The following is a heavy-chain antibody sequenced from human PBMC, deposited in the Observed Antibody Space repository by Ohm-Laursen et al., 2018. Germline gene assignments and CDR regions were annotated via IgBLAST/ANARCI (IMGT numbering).Heavy chain of an antibody. V-gene: IGHV4-59*01. D-gene: IGHD3-22*01. J-gene: IGHJ6*02. Sequence: GTLSLTCNVSGGSINNYYWSWIRQPPGKGLEWIGYIYSSGSNNCNPSLESRVTISVDTSKNRFSLKLSSVTAADTALYYCARIESDSGGYWYFGMDVWGQGTTVTVSS. CDR1: GGSINNYY. CDR2: IYSSGSN. CDR3: ARIESDSGGYWYFGMDV.